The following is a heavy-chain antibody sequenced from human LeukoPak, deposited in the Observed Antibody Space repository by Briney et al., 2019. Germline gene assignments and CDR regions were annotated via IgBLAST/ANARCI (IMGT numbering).Heavy chain of an antibody. J-gene: IGHJ4*02. CDR1: GGSISSYY. CDR2: IYYSGST. D-gene: IGHD2-8*01. CDR3: ARLELMVFDY. Sequence: PSETLSLTCTVSGGSISSYYWSWIRQPAGKGLEWIGYIYYSGSTNHNPSLKSRVTISVDTSKNQFSLKLSSVTAADTAVYYCARLELMVFDYWGQGTLVTVSS. V-gene: IGHV4-59*08.